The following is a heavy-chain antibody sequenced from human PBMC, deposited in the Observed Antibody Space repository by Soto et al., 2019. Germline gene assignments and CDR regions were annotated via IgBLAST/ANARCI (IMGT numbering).Heavy chain of an antibody. D-gene: IGHD3-10*01. CDR2: IYYSGST. CDR1: GGSISSGDYY. J-gene: IGHJ4*02. V-gene: IGHV4-31*03. Sequence: SETLSLTCTVSGGSISSGDYYWSWIRQHPGKGLEWIGYIYYSGSTYYNPSLKSRVTISVDTSKNQFSLKLSSVTAADTAVYYCARVENHYASGSYLTQHWGQGTLVTVSS. CDR3: ARVENHYASGSYLTQH.